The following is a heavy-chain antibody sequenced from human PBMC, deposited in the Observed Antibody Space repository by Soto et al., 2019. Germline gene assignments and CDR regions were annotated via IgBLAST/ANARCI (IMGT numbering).Heavy chain of an antibody. CDR3: ATPGIAAAGAPGGPKRQTPDHYYHGMDV. CDR2: IDPSDSYT. J-gene: IGHJ6*02. Sequence: PGESLKISCKGSGYSFTSYWISWVRQMPGKGLEWMGRIDPSDSYTNYSPSFQGHVTISADKSISTAYLQWSSLKASDTAMYYCATPGIAAAGAPGGPKRQTPDHYYHGMDVWGQGTTVTVSS. V-gene: IGHV5-10-1*01. CDR1: GYSFTSYW. D-gene: IGHD6-13*01.